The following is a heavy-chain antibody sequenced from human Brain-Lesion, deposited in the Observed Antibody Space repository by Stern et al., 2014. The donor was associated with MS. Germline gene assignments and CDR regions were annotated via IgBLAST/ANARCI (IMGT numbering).Heavy chain of an antibody. J-gene: IGHJ6*02. D-gene: IGHD2-2*01. V-gene: IGHV4-59*01. CDR1: GGSIINYY. Sequence: QVQLQESGPGLVKPSETLSLTCTVSGGSIINYYWTWLRQPPGKGLEWIGDISDSGRVASNPSLKSRLTMSVDTSTNQFSLRLSSVTAADTAVYFCARGDIVVVPAARSFGSDYYYPGLDVWGQGTTISVS. CDR3: ARGDIVVVPAARSFGSDYYYPGLDV. CDR2: ISDSGRV.